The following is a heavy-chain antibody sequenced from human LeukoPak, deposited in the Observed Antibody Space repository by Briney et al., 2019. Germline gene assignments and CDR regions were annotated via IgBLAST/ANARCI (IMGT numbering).Heavy chain of an antibody. V-gene: IGHV4-34*01. CDR3: AREEFCNGGGCSFDS. D-gene: IGHD2-15*01. J-gene: IGHJ4*02. CDR1: GGSFSVYY. Sequence: SETLSLTCAVYGGSFSVYYWSWIRQPPGKGLEWIGKINHSGSTNYNPSLKSRVTISVDTSKNQFSLNLSSVTAADTAMYYCAREEFCNGGGCSFDSWGQGALVTVSS. CDR2: INHSGST.